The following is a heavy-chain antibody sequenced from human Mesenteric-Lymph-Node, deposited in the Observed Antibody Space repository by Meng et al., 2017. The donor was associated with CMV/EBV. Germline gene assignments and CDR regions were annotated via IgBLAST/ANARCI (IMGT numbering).Heavy chain of an antibody. CDR3: ARDRLGRYYYGMDV. D-gene: IGHD5/OR15-5a*01. CDR2: ISGLSGYI. Sequence: GESLKISCATSGLTFTDAWMNWVRQAPGKGLEWVSSISGLSGYINYADSVKGRFTISRDNAKNSLFLQMNSLRVEDTAVYYCARDRLGRYYYGMDVWGQGTTVTVSS. CDR1: GLTFTDAW. J-gene: IGHJ6*02. V-gene: IGHV3-21*06.